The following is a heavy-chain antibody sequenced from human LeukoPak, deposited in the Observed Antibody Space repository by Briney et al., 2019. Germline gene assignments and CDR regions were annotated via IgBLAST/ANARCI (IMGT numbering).Heavy chain of an antibody. V-gene: IGHV1-18*01. Sequence: ASVKVSCKASGYTFTSYGISWVRQAPGQGLEWMGWISAYNGNTNYAQKLQGRVTMTTDTPTSTAYMELRSLRSDDTAVYYCARDRGDYGDSDAFDIWGQGTMVTVSS. D-gene: IGHD4-17*01. CDR1: GYTFTSYG. CDR3: ARDRGDYGDSDAFDI. CDR2: ISAYNGNT. J-gene: IGHJ3*02.